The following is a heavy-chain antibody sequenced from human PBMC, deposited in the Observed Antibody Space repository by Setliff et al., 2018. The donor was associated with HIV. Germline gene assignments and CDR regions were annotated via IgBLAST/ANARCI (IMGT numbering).Heavy chain of an antibody. CDR1: GYILIRYY. CDR3: ARDLRDGFEEWFSTLDDGMDV. D-gene: IGHD3-3*01. V-gene: IGHV1-2*02. J-gene: IGHJ6*02. CDR2: INPHTGVT. Sequence: ASVKVSCKTSGYILIRYYIFWVRQAPGQGLEWMGNINPHTGVTKYAEKFQGRVTMTRDTSINTIYMELSRLRSDDTAVYYCARDLRDGFEEWFSTLDDGMDVWGQGTTVTV.